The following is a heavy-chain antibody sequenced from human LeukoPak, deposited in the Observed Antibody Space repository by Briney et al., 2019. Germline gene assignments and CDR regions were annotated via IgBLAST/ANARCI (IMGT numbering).Heavy chain of an antibody. V-gene: IGHV3-33*08. D-gene: IGHD3-22*01. CDR2: IWYDGSNK. Sequence: GRSLRLSCAASGITFSSYGMYWVRQAPGKGLEWVAVIWYDGSNKYYADSVKGRFTISRDNSKNTLYLQMNSLRAADTAVYYCARWYYYDSSGSPDHWGQGTLVTVSS. CDR1: GITFSSYG. CDR3: ARWYYYDSSGSPDH. J-gene: IGHJ4*02.